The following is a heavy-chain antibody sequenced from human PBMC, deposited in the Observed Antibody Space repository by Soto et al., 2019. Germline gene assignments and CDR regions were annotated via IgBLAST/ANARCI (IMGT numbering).Heavy chain of an antibody. CDR3: AKDRVNHNSVWDPFDI. CDR2: MGGSNDDT. CDR1: GFTFSIFA. Sequence: EVQLLESGGGLVQPGGSLRLSCAASGFTFSIFAMSWVRQAPGKGLEWVSGMGGSNDDTYYADSVKGRFTISRDNSKNRLLLQMNSLRAEDTAVEFGAKDRVNHNSVWDPFDIWGQGTAVTVSS. D-gene: IGHD1-20*01. J-gene: IGHJ3*02. V-gene: IGHV3-23*01.